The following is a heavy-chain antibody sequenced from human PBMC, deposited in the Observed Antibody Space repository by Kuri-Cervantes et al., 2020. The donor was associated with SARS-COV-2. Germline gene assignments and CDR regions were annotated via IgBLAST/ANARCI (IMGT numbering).Heavy chain of an antibody. CDR1: GFTFSDYY. V-gene: IGHV3-11*04. CDR3: ARDPPHGTDYGGSMDV. Sequence: GESLKISCAASGFTFSDYYMSWIRQAPGKGLEWVSYISSSGSTIYYADSVKGRFTISRDNAKNSLYLQMNSLRAEDTAVYYCARDPPHGTDYGGSMDVWGQGTTVTVSS. D-gene: IGHD4-23*01. J-gene: IGHJ6*02. CDR2: ISSSGSTI.